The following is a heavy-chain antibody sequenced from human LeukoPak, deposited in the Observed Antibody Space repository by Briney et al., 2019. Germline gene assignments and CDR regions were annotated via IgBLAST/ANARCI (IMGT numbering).Heavy chain of an antibody. Sequence: APGKVSCKASGYTFTSYGISWVRQAPGQGLEWRGWISAFNGNTNYAQTLQGRGTMTTATSTSTAYMELRSVRSDDTTAYSCAVFGRYSSSSGEDYWGQGTLVTVSS. D-gene: IGHD6-6*01. V-gene: IGHV1-18*01. CDR1: GYTFTSYG. CDR3: AVFGRYSSSSGEDY. CDR2: ISAFNGNT. J-gene: IGHJ4*02.